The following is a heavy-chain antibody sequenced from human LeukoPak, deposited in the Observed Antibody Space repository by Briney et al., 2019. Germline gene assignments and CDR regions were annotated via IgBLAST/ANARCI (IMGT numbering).Heavy chain of an antibody. CDR2: INHSGST. CDR1: GGSFSGYY. V-gene: IGHV4-34*01. J-gene: IGHJ6*03. Sequence: SETLSLTCAVYGGSFSGYYWSWIRQPPGKGLEWIGEINHSGSTNYNPSLKSRVTISVDTSKNQFSLKLSSVTAADTAVYYCARRGLRGRNYYMDVWGKETTVTVSS. D-gene: IGHD3-3*01. CDR3: ARRGLRGRNYYMDV.